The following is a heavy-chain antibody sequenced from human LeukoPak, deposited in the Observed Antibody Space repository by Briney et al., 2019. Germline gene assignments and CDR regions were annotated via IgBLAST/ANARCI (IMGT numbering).Heavy chain of an antibody. D-gene: IGHD3-9*01. V-gene: IGHV1-69*13. CDR3: STTYDILTGYYEDYYDGMDV. Sequence: SVKVSCKASVGTFISYAISWVRQAPGQGLEWMGGIIPILGTANYAQKFQGRVTITAHESTSTAYRKLSSLISEDTAVYYCSTTYDILTGYYEDYYDGMDVWGQGTTVTVSS. CDR2: IIPILGTA. CDR1: VGTFISYA. J-gene: IGHJ6*02.